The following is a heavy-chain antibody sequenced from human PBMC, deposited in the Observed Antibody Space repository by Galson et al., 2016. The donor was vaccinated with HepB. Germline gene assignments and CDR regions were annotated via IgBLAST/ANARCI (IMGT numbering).Heavy chain of an antibody. CDR3: AVDTYYFDSSVDGRFDY. J-gene: IGHJ4*02. D-gene: IGHD3-22*01. CDR2: ISGSGTYI. CDR1: GITFSSYT. V-gene: IGHV3-21*01. Sequence: SLRLSCAASGITFSSYTINWVRQAPGKGLEWVSSISGSGTYIKYADSVRGRFTISRDNAKNSLHLQMHSLRAEETAVYYCAVDTYYFDSSVDGRFDYWGQGTLVTVSS.